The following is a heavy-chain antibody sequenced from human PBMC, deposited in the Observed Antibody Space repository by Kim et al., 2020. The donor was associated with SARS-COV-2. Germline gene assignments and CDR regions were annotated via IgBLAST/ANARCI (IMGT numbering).Heavy chain of an antibody. V-gene: IGHV3-33*01. D-gene: IGHD6-13*01. CDR3: ARDMGYSSRAFDI. J-gene: IGHJ3*02. Sequence: YADSVKGRFTISRDNSKNTLYLQMNSLRAEDTAVYYCARDMGYSSRAFDIWGQGTMVTVSS.